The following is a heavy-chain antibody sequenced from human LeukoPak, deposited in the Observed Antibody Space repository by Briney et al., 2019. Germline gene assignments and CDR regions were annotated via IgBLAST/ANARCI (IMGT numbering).Heavy chain of an antibody. V-gene: IGHV3-30*02. CDR1: GFTFSSYG. D-gene: IGHD1-1*01. J-gene: IGHJ4*02. CDR3: ASHNWKDGLFDY. Sequence: PGGSLRLSCAASGFTFSSYGMHWVRQAPGKGLEWVAFIRYDGSNKYYADSVKGRFTISRDNSKNTLYLQMNSLRAEDTAVYYCASHNWKDGLFDYWGQGTLVTVSS. CDR2: IRYDGSNK.